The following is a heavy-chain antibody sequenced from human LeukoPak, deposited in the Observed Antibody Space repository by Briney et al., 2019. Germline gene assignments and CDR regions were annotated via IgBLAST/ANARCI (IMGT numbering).Heavy chain of an antibody. CDR3: SPATGTTTGYFDL. CDR2: ISSSSDYI. CDR1: GFSFSDFY. V-gene: IGHV3-11*06. Sequence: GGSLRLSCVASGFSFSDFYMSWIRQAPGKGLEWVSYISSSSDYINYANSVKGRFTISRDNAKNSLYLQMDSLGAEDTAVYYCSPATGTTTGYFDLWGRGTRVTVSS. J-gene: IGHJ2*01. D-gene: IGHD6-13*01.